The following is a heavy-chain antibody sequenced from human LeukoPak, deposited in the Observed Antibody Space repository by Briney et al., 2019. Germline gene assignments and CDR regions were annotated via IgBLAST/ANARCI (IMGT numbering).Heavy chain of an antibody. Sequence: GGSVTLTCAASGFTFSSYGMHWVRQPPGKGREWVAVISYDGSNKYYACCVKDRLIIHSDNSKNTPYLQMNSLRADDTAVYYCAKKYSGGYYVMNAFDIWGQGTMVTVSS. V-gene: IGHV3-30*18. CDR2: ISYDGSNK. J-gene: IGHJ3*02. D-gene: IGHD1-26*01. CDR1: GFTFSSYG. CDR3: AKKYSGGYYVMNAFDI.